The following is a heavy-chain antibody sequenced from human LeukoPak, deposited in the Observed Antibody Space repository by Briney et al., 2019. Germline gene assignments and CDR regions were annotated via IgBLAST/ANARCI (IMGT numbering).Heavy chain of an antibody. CDR2: ISSSGSTI. D-gene: IGHD6-19*01. Sequence: PGGSLRLSCAASGFTFSSYEMNWVRQAPGKGLEWVSYISSSGSTIYYADSVKGRFTISRDNAKNSLYLQMNNLRDEDTAVYYCASGIAVAGTTLYYYYYYGMDVWGKGTTVTVTS. CDR3: ASGIAVAGTTLYYYYYYGMDV. CDR1: GFTFSSYE. J-gene: IGHJ6*04. V-gene: IGHV3-48*03.